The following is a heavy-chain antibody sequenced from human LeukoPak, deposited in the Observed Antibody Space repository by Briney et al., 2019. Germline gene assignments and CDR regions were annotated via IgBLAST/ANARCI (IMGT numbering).Heavy chain of an antibody. CDR1: GFTFSSYS. CDR2: ISSSSSYI. D-gene: IGHD6-13*01. CDR3: XXXXSSXWYXDY. V-gene: IGHV3-21*01. J-gene: IGHJ4*02. Sequence: GGSLRLSCAASGFTFSSYSMNWVRQAPGKGLEWVSSISSSSSYIYYADSVKGRFTISRDNAKNSLYLQMNSLRAEDTAVYYXXXXXSSXWYXDYXGQGTLVTVXX.